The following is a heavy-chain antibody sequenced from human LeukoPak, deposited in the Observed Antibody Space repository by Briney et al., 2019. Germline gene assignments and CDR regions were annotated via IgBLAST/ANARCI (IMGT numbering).Heavy chain of an antibody. D-gene: IGHD3-22*01. V-gene: IGHV3-30*02. CDR1: GFTFSSYG. J-gene: IGHJ6*02. CDR2: IWYDGSNK. Sequence: GGSLRLSCAASGFTFSSYGMHWVRQAPGKGLEWVAVIWYDGSNKYYADSVKGRFTISRDNSKNTLYLQMNSLRAEDTAVYYCAKENQMIVVVITTPLPYYYGMDVWGQGTTVTVSS. CDR3: AKENQMIVVVITTPLPYYYGMDV.